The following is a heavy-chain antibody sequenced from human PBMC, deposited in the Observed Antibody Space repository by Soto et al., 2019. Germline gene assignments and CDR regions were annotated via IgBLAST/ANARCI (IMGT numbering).Heavy chain of an antibody. V-gene: IGHV3-21*01. CDR3: AREDSIIIPAGSDV. CDR2: ISKSDYT. Sequence: GGSLRLSCTVSGFAFNNYGINWIRQAPGKGLEWVSSISKSDYTYYSDSVKGRFTISRDNAKNSVSLQMNTLRVEDTAVYYCAREDSIIIPAGSDVWGQGTMVTVSS. CDR1: GFAFNNYG. D-gene: IGHD2-2*01. J-gene: IGHJ4*02.